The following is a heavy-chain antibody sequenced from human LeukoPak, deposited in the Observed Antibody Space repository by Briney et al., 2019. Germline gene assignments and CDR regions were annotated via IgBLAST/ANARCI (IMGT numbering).Heavy chain of an antibody. V-gene: IGHV4-38-2*01. CDR2: IYHSGST. D-gene: IGHD2-15*01. J-gene: IGHJ5*02. CDR3: ARHTKLNCSGGSCYLGWFDP. CDR1: GYSISSGYY. Sequence: PSETLSLTCAVSGYSISSGYYWGWIRQPPGKGLEWIGSIYHSGSTYYNPSLKSRVTISVDTSKSQFSLKLSSVTAADTAVYYCARHTKLNCSGGSCYLGWFDPWGQGTLSPSPQ.